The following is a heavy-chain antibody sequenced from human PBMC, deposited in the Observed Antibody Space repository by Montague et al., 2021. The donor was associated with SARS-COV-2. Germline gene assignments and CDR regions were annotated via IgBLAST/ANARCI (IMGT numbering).Heavy chain of an antibody. J-gene: IGHJ6*02. CDR1: GDSVSSNIAT. V-gene: IGHV6-1*01. CDR3: ARRGGDVVVTIPMDV. Sequence: CAISGDSVSSNIATWNWIRQSPSRGLEWLGRTYYRSKWYNDYAESVKSRITIDPDASKHQFSLHLNSVTPEDTAVYYCARRGGDVVVTIPMDVWGQGTTVTVS. D-gene: IGHD5-12*01. CDR2: TYYRSKWYN.